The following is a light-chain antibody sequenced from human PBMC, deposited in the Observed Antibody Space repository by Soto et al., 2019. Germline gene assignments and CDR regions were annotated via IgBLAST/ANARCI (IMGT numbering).Light chain of an antibody. CDR3: HQYDHWPRGT. V-gene: IGKV3-15*01. CDR1: QSIDTY. CDR2: GAS. J-gene: IGKJ2*01. Sequence: EIVLTQSPATLSVSPGERVTLSCRASQSIDTYLAWYQQKPGQPPRPLIYGASNRATGVPARFSGSGSGTEFTLTFSSLQSEDFAVYYCHQYDHWPRGTFGQGTKVEI.